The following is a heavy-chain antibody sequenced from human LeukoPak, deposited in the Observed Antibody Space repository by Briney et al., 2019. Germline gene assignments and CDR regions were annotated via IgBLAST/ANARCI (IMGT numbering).Heavy chain of an antibody. CDR2: ISSEGSMK. J-gene: IGHJ4*02. V-gene: IGHV3-30-3*01. D-gene: IGHD5-12*01. CDR3: ARGNLYIVATIEDY. Sequence: GGSLRLSCAASGFNFSTYAMHWVRQAPGKGLEWVAVISSEGSMKDYADSVKGRCTVSRDNSKNTLYLQLSSLRDEDTSLYYCARGNLYIVATIEDYWGQGTLVTVSS. CDR1: GFNFSTYA.